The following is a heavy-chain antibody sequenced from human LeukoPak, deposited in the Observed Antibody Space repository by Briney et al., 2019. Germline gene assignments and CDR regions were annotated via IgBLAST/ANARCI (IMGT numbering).Heavy chain of an antibody. V-gene: IGHV4-34*01. CDR1: GGSFSGYY. Sequence: SETLSLTCAVYGGSFSGYYWSWIRQPPGKGLEWIGEINHSGSTNYNPSLKSRVTMSVDTSKNQFSLKLKSVTAADTAVYYCVYGDADAFDIWGQGTMVTVSS. D-gene: IGHD3-10*01. CDR3: VYGDADAFDI. CDR2: INHSGST. J-gene: IGHJ3*02.